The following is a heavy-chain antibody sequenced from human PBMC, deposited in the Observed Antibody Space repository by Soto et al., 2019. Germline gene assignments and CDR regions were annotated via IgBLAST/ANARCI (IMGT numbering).Heavy chain of an antibody. V-gene: IGHV4-39*01. CDR3: ASSYYDFWSGYLFDY. CDR1: GGSISSSSYY. J-gene: IGHJ4*02. Sequence: SETLSLTCTVSGGSISSSSYYWGWIRQPPGKGLEWIGSIYYSGSTYYNPSLKSRVTISVDTSKNQFSLKLSSVTAADTAVYYCASSYYDFWSGYLFDYWGQGTLVT. D-gene: IGHD3-3*01. CDR2: IYYSGST.